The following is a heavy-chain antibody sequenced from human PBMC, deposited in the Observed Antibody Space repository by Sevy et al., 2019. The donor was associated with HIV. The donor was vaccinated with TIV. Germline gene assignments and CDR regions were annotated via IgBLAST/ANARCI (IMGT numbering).Heavy chain of an antibody. V-gene: IGHV3-23*01. CDR2: TSARDSST. Sequence: GGSLRLSCVASGFTFSDYAVSWVRQAPGKGLEWVAATSARDSSTYHATSVRGRFTISRDNSKNTLSLQMNSLRAEDTAVYYCTKAPDPSCKSTRCYYLDYWGQGALVTVSS. CDR1: GFTFSDYA. D-gene: IGHD2-2*01. CDR3: TKAPDPSCKSTRCYYLDY. J-gene: IGHJ4*02.